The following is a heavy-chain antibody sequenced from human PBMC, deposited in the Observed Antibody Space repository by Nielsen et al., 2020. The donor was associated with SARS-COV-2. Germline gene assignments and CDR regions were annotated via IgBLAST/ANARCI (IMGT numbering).Heavy chain of an antibody. CDR2: VYYSGVT. Sequence: GSLRLSCNVSDGSISNYFWSWIRQSPGKGLEWIGYVYYSGVTHYNPSLKSRVTISIDTSKNNFSLKLGSVTAADTAVYYCATYNSGWGNYFDYWGHGALVTVSS. CDR1: DGSISNYF. D-gene: IGHD6-19*01. V-gene: IGHV4-59*01. J-gene: IGHJ4*01. CDR3: ATYNSGWGNYFDY.